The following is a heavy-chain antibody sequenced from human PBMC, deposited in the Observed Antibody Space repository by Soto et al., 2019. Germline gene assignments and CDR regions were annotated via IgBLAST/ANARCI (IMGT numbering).Heavy chain of an antibody. CDR2: IYYSGST. J-gene: IGHJ4*02. D-gene: IGHD3-22*01. CDR1: GGSISSSSYY. CDR3: ARDNIFDSSGYSTFDY. Sequence: PSETLSLTCTVSGGSISSSSYYWGWIRQPPGKGLEWIGSIYYSGSTYYNPSLKSRVTMTTDTSTSTAYMELRSLRSDDTAVYYCARDNIFDSSGYSTFDYWGQGTLVPVSS. V-gene: IGHV4-39*02.